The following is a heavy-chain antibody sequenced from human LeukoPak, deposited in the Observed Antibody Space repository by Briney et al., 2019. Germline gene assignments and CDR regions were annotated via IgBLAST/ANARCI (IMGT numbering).Heavy chain of an antibody. Sequence: GESLKISCKGSGYSFTSYWIGWVRQMPGKGLEWMGIIYPSDSDTRYSPSFQGQVTISADKSISTAYLQWSSLKASDTAMYYCASLLHRGYSCSWWQGVHWTFAIWGQGTMVTVSS. V-gene: IGHV5-51*01. J-gene: IGHJ3*02. D-gene: IGHD6-13*01. CDR1: GYSFTSYW. CDR3: ASLLHRGYSCSWWQGVHWTFAI. CDR2: IYPSDSDT.